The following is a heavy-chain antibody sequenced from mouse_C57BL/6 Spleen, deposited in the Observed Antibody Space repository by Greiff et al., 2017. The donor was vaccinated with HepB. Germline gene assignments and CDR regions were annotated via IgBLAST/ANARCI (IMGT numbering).Heavy chain of an antibody. D-gene: IGHD1-1*01. CDR1: GFTFSSYG. CDR2: ISSGGSYT. V-gene: IGHV5-6*01. Sequence: EVQVVESGGDLVKPGGSLKLSCAASGFTFSSYGMSWVRQTPDKRLEWVATISSGGSYTYYPDSVKGRFPISRDNAKNTLYLQMSSLKSEDTAMYYCARDYGSSLYAMDYWGQGTSVTVSS. CDR3: ARDYGSSLYAMDY. J-gene: IGHJ4*01.